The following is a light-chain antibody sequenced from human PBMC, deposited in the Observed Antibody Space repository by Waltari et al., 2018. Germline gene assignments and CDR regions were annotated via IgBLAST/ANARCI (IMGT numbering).Light chain of an antibody. V-gene: IGKV1-39*01. CDR1: QSISNY. Sequence: DIQMTQSPSSLSASVGDTVAITCRASQSISNYLNWYQQKPGQAPKLLIYAASSLQSGGASTFSGSGSGTDFTLTISRLQPEDFATYYCQQSLNTPPITFGQGTRLDIK. CDR2: AAS. CDR3: QQSLNTPPIT. J-gene: IGKJ5*01.